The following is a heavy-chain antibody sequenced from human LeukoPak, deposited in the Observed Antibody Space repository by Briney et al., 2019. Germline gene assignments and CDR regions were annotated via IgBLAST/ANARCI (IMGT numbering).Heavy chain of an antibody. J-gene: IGHJ5*02. CDR1: GFTFSSYS. D-gene: IGHD6-13*01. CDR2: ISSSSSYI. CDR3: ARAGKQLVRVNWFDP. V-gene: IGHV3-21*01. Sequence: GGSLRLSCAASGFTFSSYSMNWVRQAPGKGLEWVSSISSSSSYIYYADSVKGRFTISRDSAKNSLYLQMNSLRAEDTAVYYCARAGKQLVRVNWFDPWGQGTLVTVSS.